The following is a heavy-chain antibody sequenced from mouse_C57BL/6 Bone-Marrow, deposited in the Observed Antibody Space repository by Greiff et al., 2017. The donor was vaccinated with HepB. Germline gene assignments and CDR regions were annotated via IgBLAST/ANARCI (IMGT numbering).Heavy chain of an antibody. D-gene: IGHD1-1*01. CDR1: GYTFTSYW. V-gene: IGHV1-5*01. Sequence: EVQLQQSGTVLARPGASVKMSCKTSGYTFTSYWMHRVKQRPGQGLEWIGAIYPGNSDTSYNQKFKGKAKLTAVTSASTAYMELSSLTNEDSAVYYCTRGDYYYGSTFVWGTGTTVTVSS. CDR2: IYPGNSDT. CDR3: TRGDYYYGSTFV. J-gene: IGHJ1*03.